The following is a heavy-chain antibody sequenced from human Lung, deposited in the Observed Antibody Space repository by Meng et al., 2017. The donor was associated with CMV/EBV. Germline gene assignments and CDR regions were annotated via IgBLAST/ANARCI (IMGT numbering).Heavy chain of an antibody. J-gene: IGHJ4*02. V-gene: IGHV3-7*04. D-gene: IGHD3-16*01. CDR2: IKQDGSEK. CDR1: TLTFRSYW. CDR3: AKDGGARGHKAY. Sequence: SCADSTLTFRSYWMSWVRQAPGNGLEWVANIKQDGSEKFYADSVKGRFTISRDNAQKSLYLEMSNLRVEDTAVYYCAKDGGARGHKAYWGQGTMVTVSS.